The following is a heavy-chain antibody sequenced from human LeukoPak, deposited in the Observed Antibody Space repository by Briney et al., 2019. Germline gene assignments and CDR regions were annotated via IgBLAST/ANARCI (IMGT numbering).Heavy chain of an antibody. D-gene: IGHD3-22*01. CDR3: ARDRYYYDSSGYYYGGPPLFDY. CDR1: GFTFSDYY. Sequence: GGSLRLSCAASGFTFSDYYMSWIRQAPGKGLEWVSYISSSGSTIYYADSVKGRFTISRDNAKNSLYLQMNSLRAEDTAVYYCARDRYYYDSSGYYYGGPPLFDYWGQGTLVTVSS. V-gene: IGHV3-11*04. CDR2: ISSSGSTI. J-gene: IGHJ4*02.